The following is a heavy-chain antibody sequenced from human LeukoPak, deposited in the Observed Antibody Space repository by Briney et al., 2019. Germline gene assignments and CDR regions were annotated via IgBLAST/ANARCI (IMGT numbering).Heavy chain of an antibody. CDR1: GYTFTSYD. V-gene: IGHV1-18*01. J-gene: IGHJ4*02. Sequence: GASVKVSCKASGYTFTSYDINWVRQATGQGLEWMGWMNPNSGNTNYAQKLQGRVTMTTDTSTSTAYMELRSLRSDDTAVYYCARAPRITMIVVAIDYWGQGTLVTVSS. D-gene: IGHD3-22*01. CDR2: MNPNSGNT. CDR3: ARAPRITMIVVAIDY.